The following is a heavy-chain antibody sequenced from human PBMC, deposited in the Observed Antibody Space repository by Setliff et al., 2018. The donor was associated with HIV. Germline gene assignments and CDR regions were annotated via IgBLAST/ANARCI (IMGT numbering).Heavy chain of an antibody. CDR3: AKDVIGSSSEYYFDY. D-gene: IGHD6-6*01. J-gene: IGHJ4*02. Sequence: PGGSLSLSCAASGFTFSSYAMSWVRQAPGKGLEWVSAISGSGGSTYYADSVKGRFTISRDNSKNTLYLQMNSLRAEDTAVYYCAKDVIGSSSEYYFDYWGQGTLVTVSS. CDR1: GFTFSSYA. V-gene: IGHV3-23*01. CDR2: ISGSGGST.